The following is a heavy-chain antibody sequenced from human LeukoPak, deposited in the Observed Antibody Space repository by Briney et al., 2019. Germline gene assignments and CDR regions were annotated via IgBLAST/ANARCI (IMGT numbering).Heavy chain of an antibody. CDR2: ISAYNGNT. Sequence: ASVKVSCKASGYTFTSYGISWVRQAPRQGLEWTGSISAYNGNTNYAQKLQGRVTMTTDTSTSTAYMELRSLRSDDTAVYYCARQYCSSTSCTLGRWGQGTLVTVSS. CDR3: ARQYCSSTSCTLGR. J-gene: IGHJ4*02. D-gene: IGHD2-2*01. V-gene: IGHV1-18*01. CDR1: GYTFTSYG.